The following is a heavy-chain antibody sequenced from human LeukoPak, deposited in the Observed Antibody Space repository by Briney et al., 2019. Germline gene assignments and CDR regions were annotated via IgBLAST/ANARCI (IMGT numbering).Heavy chain of an antibody. CDR2: IIPIFGTA. V-gene: IGHV1-69*13. Sequence: GASVKVSCKASGGTFSSYAISWVRRAPGQGLEWMGGIIPIFGTANYAQKFQGRVTITADESTSTAYMELSSLRSEDTAVYYCARRGNMVRGVIIPYDNWFDPWGQGTLVTVSS. D-gene: IGHD3-10*01. J-gene: IGHJ5*02. CDR1: GGTFSSYA. CDR3: ARRGNMVRGVIIPYDNWFDP.